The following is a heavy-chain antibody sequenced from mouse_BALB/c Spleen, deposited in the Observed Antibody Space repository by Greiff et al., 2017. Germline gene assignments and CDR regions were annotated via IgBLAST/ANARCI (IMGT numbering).Heavy chain of an antibody. J-gene: IGHJ2*01. CDR2: ISSGGSYT. CDR1: GFTFSSYA. V-gene: IGHV5-9-3*01. D-gene: IGHD2-3*01. Sequence: DVMLVESGGGLVKPGGSLKLSCAASGFTFSSYAMSWVRQTPEKRLEWVATISSGGSYTYYPDSVKGRFTISRDNAKNTLYLQMSSLRSEDTAMYYCARHPIYDGSHYFDCWGQGTTLTASS. CDR3: ARHPIYDGSHYFDC.